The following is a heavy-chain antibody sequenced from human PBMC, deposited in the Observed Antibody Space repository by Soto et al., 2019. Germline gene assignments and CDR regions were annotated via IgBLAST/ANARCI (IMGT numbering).Heavy chain of an antibody. CDR2: IYYSGST. CDR3: ARQGDFWSGGRSFDY. V-gene: IGHV4-39*01. J-gene: IGHJ4*02. Sequence: QLQLQESGPGLVKPSETLSLTCTVSGGSISSSSYYWGWIRQPPGKGLEWIGSIYYSGSTYYNPSLKSRVTISVDTSKNQFSLKLSSVTAADTAVYYCARQGDFWSGGRSFDYWGQGTLVTVSS. D-gene: IGHD3-3*01. CDR1: GGSISSSSYY.